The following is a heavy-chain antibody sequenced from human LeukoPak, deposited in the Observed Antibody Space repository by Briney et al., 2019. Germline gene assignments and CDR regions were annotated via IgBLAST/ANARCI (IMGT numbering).Heavy chain of an antibody. J-gene: IGHJ4*02. CDR2: IYYSGST. CDR3: ARQSNTIFGVAPLDY. V-gene: IGHV4-59*01. CDR1: GGSLSSYY. Sequence: SETLSLTCTVSGGSLSSYYWSWIRQPPGKGLEWIGYIYYSGSTNYNPSLKSRVTISVDTSKNQFSLKLGSVTAANTPLYYLARQSNTIFGVAPLDYWGQGTLVTVSS. D-gene: IGHD3-3*01.